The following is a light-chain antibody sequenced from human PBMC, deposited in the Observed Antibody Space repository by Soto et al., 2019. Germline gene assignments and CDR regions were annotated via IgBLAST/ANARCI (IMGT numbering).Light chain of an antibody. Sequence: QSVLTQPPSASGSPGQSLTISCTGTSSDVGGYEYVSWYQQHPGKAPKLIIYEVLKRPSGVPDRFSGSKSANTASLTVSGLQAEDEADYYCISFAGSHYVFGTGTKVTVL. CDR3: ISFAGSHYV. CDR2: EVL. V-gene: IGLV2-8*01. CDR1: SSDVGGYEY. J-gene: IGLJ1*01.